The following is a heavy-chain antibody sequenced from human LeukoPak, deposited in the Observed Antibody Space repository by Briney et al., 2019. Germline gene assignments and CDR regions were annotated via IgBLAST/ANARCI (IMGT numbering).Heavy chain of an antibody. Sequence: GGSLRLSCAASGFTFSSYSMNWVRQAPGKGLEWVSSISSSSTYIYYTDSVKGRFTISRDNARNSLYLQMDNLRAEDTGVYYCARDFYDGFALDYWGQGTLVTVSS. CDR3: ARDFYDGFALDY. V-gene: IGHV3-21*03. CDR2: ISSSSTYI. CDR1: GFTFSSYS. D-gene: IGHD2/OR15-2a*01. J-gene: IGHJ4*02.